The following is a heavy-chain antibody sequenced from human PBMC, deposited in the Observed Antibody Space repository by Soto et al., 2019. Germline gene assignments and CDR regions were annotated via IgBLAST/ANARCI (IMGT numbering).Heavy chain of an antibody. J-gene: IGHJ3*02. Sequence: QVQLQESGPGLVKPSETLSLTCTVSGGSISSYYWSWIRQPPGKGLEWIGYIYYSGSTNYNPSLKSRVTISVDTSKNQFSRKLISVNAADTAVYYCARAWWNYAPAFDIWGQGTMVTVSS. CDR3: ARAWWNYAPAFDI. V-gene: IGHV4-59*01. CDR1: GGSISSYY. CDR2: IYYSGST. D-gene: IGHD1-7*01.